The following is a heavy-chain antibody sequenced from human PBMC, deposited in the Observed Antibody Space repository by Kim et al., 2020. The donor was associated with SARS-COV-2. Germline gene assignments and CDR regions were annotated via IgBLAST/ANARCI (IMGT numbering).Heavy chain of an antibody. Sequence: SETLSLTCSVSGVSVTSGAYYWSWIRQHPGKGLEWIGHMFYSGNPYYTPSLRSRVMMSVDTSKNQFSLRLSSVTAADTAVYYCARDFVNSHWSMDVWDKGTMVTVSS. CDR1: GVSVTSGAYY. CDR2: MFYSGNP. D-gene: IGHD3-3*01. CDR3: ARDFVNSHWSMDV. J-gene: IGHJ6*03. V-gene: IGHV4-31*03.